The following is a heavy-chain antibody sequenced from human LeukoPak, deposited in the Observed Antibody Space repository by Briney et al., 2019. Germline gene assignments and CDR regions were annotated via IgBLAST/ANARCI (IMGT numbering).Heavy chain of an antibody. CDR2: ISHSGSS. V-gene: IGHV4-34*01. CDR3: ARVRTIFGVVTNYYYYYYYMDV. Sequence: PSETLSLTCAVYGWSFSGYYWSWIRQPPGKGLEWIGGISHSGSSNYNPSLKSRVTISVDTSKNQFSLKLSSVTAADTAVYYCARVRTIFGVVTNYYYYYYYMDVWGKGTTVTVSS. J-gene: IGHJ6*03. CDR1: GWSFSGYY. D-gene: IGHD3-3*01.